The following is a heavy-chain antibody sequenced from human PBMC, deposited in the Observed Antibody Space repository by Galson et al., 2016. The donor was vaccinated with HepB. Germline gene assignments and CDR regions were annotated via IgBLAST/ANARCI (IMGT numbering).Heavy chain of an antibody. J-gene: IGHJ4*02. CDR2: IKSKTDGGSR. D-gene: IGHD3-16*01. Sequence: SLRLSCAVSGFTFDDYGMTWVRQAPGKGLEWVGRIKSKTDGGSREYAAVVKGRFTISKDDSKNTLYLHMTSLRTDDTAMYYCTTPTTGEWGQGTLVTVSS. V-gene: IGHV3-15*01. CDR3: TTPTTGE. CDR1: GFTFDDYG.